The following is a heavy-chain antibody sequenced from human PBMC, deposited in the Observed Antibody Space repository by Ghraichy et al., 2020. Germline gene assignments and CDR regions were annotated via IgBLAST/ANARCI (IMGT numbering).Heavy chain of an antibody. V-gene: IGHV1-69*13. D-gene: IGHD4-17*01. CDR2: IIPIFGTA. CDR3: ARLMQGYGDYVLTFDY. CDR1: GGTFSSYA. J-gene: IGHJ4*02. Sequence: SVKVSCKASGGTFSSYAISWVRQAPGQGLEWMGGIIPIFGTANYAQKFQGRVTITADESTSTAYMELSSLRSEDTAVYYCARLMQGYGDYVLTFDYWGQGTLVTVSS.